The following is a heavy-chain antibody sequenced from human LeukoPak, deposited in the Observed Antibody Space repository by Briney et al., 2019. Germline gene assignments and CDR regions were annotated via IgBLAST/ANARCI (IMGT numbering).Heavy chain of an antibody. CDR3: AKDWGPEFASGSSYLDS. D-gene: IGHD3-10*01. J-gene: IGHJ5*01. CDR1: GFDFNTYD. V-gene: IGHV3-13*01. Sequence: GGSLRLSCAASGFDFNTYDMHWVRQTTGRGLEWVASIGTIGDAYYPGSVKGRFTISRENAKKSLYLQMNSLRAEDTAVYYCAKDWGPEFASGSSYLDSWGQGILVTVSS. CDR2: IGTIGDA.